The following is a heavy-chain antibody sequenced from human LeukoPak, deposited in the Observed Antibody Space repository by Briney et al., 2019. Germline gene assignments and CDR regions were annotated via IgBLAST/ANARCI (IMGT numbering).Heavy chain of an antibody. CDR2: IFYSGST. CDR3: ARRPAVGYYYYYGMDV. CDR1: GGSISSSRYY. D-gene: IGHD6-19*01. V-gene: IGHV4-39*07. Sequence: PSETLSLTCTVSGGSISSSRYYWGWIRQPPGKGLEWIGTIFYSGSTYYNPSLKSRVTISVDTSKNQFSLKLSSVTAADTAVYYCARRPAVGYYYYYGMDVWGQGTTVTVSS. J-gene: IGHJ6*02.